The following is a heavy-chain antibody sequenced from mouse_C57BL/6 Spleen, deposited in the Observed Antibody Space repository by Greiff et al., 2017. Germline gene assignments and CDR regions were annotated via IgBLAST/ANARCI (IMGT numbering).Heavy chain of an antibody. V-gene: IGHV1-55*01. J-gene: IGHJ2*01. Sequence: VQLQESGAELVKPGASVKMSCKASGYTFTSYWITWVKQRPGQGLEWIGDIYPGSGSTNYNEKFKSKATLTVDTSSSTAYMQLSSLTSEDSAVYYCARGGQLRLRKYFDYWGQGTTLTVSS. CDR3: ARGGQLRLRKYFDY. D-gene: IGHD3-2*02. CDR1: GYTFTSYW. CDR2: IYPGSGST.